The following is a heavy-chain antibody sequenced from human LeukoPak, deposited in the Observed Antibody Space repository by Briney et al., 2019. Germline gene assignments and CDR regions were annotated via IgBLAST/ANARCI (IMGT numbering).Heavy chain of an antibody. Sequence: GGSLRLSCAVSGFTFSSYAMSWVRQAPGKGLEWVSDISGSGGGTYYAGSVKGRFTISRDNSKNTLYLQMNSLGAEDTAVYYCAKGRCSSSSCSYFFDYWGQGTLVTVSS. J-gene: IGHJ4*02. D-gene: IGHD2-2*01. CDR3: AKGRCSSSSCSYFFDY. CDR1: GFTFSSYA. CDR2: ISGSGGGT. V-gene: IGHV3-23*01.